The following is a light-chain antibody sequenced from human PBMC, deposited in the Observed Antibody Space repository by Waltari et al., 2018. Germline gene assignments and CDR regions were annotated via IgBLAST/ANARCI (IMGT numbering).Light chain of an antibody. J-gene: IGLJ1*01. V-gene: IGLV2-11*01. CDR3: CSFAGSYTFV. CDR1: SRDVGGYHY. Sequence: QSALTQPRSVSGSPGQSVTISCTGTSRDVGGYHYVSWFQQHPGKVPKLLIYDVSERPSDVPDRFSGSKSANTASLTISGRQTEDEADYYCCSFAGSYTFVFGTGTRVTVL. CDR2: DVS.